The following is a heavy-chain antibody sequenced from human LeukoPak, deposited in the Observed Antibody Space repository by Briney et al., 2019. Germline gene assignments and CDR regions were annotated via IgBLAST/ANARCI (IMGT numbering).Heavy chain of an antibody. CDR2: ISGSSSHI. CDR1: GFSFSNYN. Sequence: PGGSLRLSCIASGFSFSNYNINWVRQAPGKGLEWVSSISGSSSHIHYGDSVKGRFTISRDNSKNTLYLQMNSLRAEDTAVYYCAKKSPQETTVGPYWYLGLWGRGTLVTVSS. CDR3: AKKSPQETTVGPYWYLGL. V-gene: IGHV3-21*04. J-gene: IGHJ2*01. D-gene: IGHD4-23*01.